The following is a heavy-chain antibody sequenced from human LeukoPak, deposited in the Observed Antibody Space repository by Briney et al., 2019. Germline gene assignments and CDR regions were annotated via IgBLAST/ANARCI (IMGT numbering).Heavy chain of an antibody. D-gene: IGHD2-2*02. V-gene: IGHV4-34*01. CDR2: INHSGST. J-gene: IGHJ3*02. Sequence: SETLSLTCSVYGGSFSGYYCSWIRQPPGKGLEWTGEINHSGSTNYNPSLKSRVTISVDTSKNQFSLKLSSVTAADTAVYYCARYCSSTSCYTAAFDIWGQGTMVTVSS. CDR3: ARYCSSTSCYTAAFDI. CDR1: GGSFSGYY.